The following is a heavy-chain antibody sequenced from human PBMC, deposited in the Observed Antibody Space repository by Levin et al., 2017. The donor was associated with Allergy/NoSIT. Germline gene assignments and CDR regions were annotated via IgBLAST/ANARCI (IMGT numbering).Heavy chain of an antibody. J-gene: IGHJ4*02. V-gene: IGHV3-33*01. CDR3: ARQDAVAGGGYFDY. Sequence: SCAASGFTFSTYSMHWVRQAPGKGLERVAGIWYDGSNEYYADSLKGRFTISRDNSKNTLYLQMDSLRAEDTAMYYCARQDAVAGGGYFDYWGQGSLVTVSS. D-gene: IGHD6-19*01. CDR1: GFTFSTYS. CDR2: IWYDGSNE.